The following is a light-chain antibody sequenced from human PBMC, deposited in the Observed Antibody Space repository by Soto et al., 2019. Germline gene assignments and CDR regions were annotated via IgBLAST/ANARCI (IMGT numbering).Light chain of an antibody. CDR1: QSVSSY. CDR3: QQRSDWPPT. Sequence: EIVLTQSPATLSSSPGERATLSCRASQSVSSYLAWYQQKPGQAPRLLIYDASSRATGIPARFSGSGSGTDFTLTISSLEPEDFAVYFCQQRSDWPPTFGQGTKVEIK. V-gene: IGKV3-11*01. CDR2: DAS. J-gene: IGKJ1*01.